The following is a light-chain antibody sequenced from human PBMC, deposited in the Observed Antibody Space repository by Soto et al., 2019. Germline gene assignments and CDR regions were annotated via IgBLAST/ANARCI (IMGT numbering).Light chain of an antibody. V-gene: IGKV1-39*01. CDR3: QQYHSSPTWT. J-gene: IGKJ1*01. Sequence: DIQMTQSPSSLSSSVGYRFTITCLSSQSISTYLSWYQQKPGKVPKLLIYGASSLQTGVPSRFSGSGSGTEFIFTISSLQPEDFATYYCQQYHSSPTWTFGQGTKVDIK. CDR2: GAS. CDR1: QSISTY.